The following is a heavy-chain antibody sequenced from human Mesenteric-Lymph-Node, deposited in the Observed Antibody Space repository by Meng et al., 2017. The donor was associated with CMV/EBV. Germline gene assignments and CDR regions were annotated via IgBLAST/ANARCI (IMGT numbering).Heavy chain of an antibody. CDR2: IIPIFGTA. Sequence: SVKVSCKASGYTFTSYDINWVRQAPGQGLEWMGGIIPIFGTANYAQKFQGRVTITTDESTSTAYMELSSLRSEDTAVYYCAREGDGYNSLAYWGQGTLVTVSS. CDR1: GYTFTSYD. V-gene: IGHV1-69*05. D-gene: IGHD5-24*01. J-gene: IGHJ4*02. CDR3: AREGDGYNSLAY.